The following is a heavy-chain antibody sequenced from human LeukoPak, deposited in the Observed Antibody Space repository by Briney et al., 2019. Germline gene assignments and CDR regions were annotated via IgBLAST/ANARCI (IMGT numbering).Heavy chain of an antibody. J-gene: IGHJ4*02. D-gene: IGHD5-18*01. CDR1: GFTFSSYA. Sequence: GGSLRLSCAASGFTFSSYAMSWVRQAPGKGLEWVAVISYDGSNKYYADSVKGRFTISRDNSKNTLYLQMNSLRAEDTAVYYCAREGRYSYGYYWGQGTLVTVSS. CDR2: ISYDGSNK. CDR3: AREGRYSYGYY. V-gene: IGHV3-30-3*01.